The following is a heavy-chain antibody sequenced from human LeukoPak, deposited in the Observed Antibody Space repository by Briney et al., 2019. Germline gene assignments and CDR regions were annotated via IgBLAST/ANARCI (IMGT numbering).Heavy chain of an antibody. J-gene: IGHJ3*02. CDR3: ARDTYSSSWYNDAFDI. V-gene: IGHV4-39*07. CDR1: GGSISSSSYY. CDR2: IYYSGST. D-gene: IGHD6-13*01. Sequence: SETLSLTCTVSGGSISSSSYYWGWIRQPPGKGLEWIGSIYYSGSTYYNPSLKSRVTISVDTSKNQFSLKLSSVTAADTAVYYCARDTYSSSWYNDAFDIWGQGTMVTVSS.